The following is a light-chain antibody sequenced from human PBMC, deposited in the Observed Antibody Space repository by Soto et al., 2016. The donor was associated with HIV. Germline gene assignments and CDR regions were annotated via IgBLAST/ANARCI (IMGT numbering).Light chain of an antibody. CDR1: SLRSYY. Sequence: SSELTQDPAVSVALGQTVRITCQGDSLRSYYASWYQQKPGQAPVLVIYGKDNRPSGIPDRFSGSSSGNTASLTITGAQAEDEADYYCGSRDSSGSLWVFGGGTMLTVL. J-gene: IGLJ3*02. V-gene: IGLV3-19*01. CDR2: GKD. CDR3: GSRDSSGSLWV.